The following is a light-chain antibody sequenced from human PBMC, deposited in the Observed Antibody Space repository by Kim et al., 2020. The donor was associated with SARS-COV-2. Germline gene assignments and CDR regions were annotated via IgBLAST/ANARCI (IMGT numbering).Light chain of an antibody. CDR2: DSN. Sequence: QSVLTQPPSVSAAPGQKVTISCSGSSSNIANNYVSWYQHLPGTAPKLLIYDSNKRPSGIPDRFSGSKSGTSATLGITGLQTGDEADYYCGTWDSSLSAYVFGTGTKVTVL. J-gene: IGLJ1*01. CDR3: GTWDSSLSAYV. V-gene: IGLV1-51*01. CDR1: SSNIANNY.